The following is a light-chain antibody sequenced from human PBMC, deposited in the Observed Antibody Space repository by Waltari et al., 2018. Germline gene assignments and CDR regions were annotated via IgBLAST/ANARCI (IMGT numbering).Light chain of an antibody. CDR2: AND. CDR1: SSNIGKNA. CDR3: AAWDDNLNGL. Sequence: QSVLTQAPSESGTPGQRVTISCSGSSSNIGKNAVNWYQQVPGPAPKLLIYANDQRPSGVPDRFSGSKSGTSASLVISGLQAEDEADYYCAAWDDNLNGLFGGGTKL. J-gene: IGLJ3*02. V-gene: IGLV1-44*01.